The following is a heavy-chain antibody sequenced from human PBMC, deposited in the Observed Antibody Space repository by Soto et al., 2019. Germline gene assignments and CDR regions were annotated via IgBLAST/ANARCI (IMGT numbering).Heavy chain of an antibody. Sequence: EVQLVESGGGLVQPGRSLRLSCVVSGFTFDDYAVHWVRQAPGGGLEWVSGINWNSAVIGYADSVKGRFTISRDNAKNALYLQMTSLRSEDTALYYCARDPSVTAIGRADHWGQGTLVTVSS. CDR2: INWNSAVI. V-gene: IGHV3-9*01. CDR3: ARDPSVTAIGRADH. CDR1: GFTFDDYA. J-gene: IGHJ4*02. D-gene: IGHD5-18*01.